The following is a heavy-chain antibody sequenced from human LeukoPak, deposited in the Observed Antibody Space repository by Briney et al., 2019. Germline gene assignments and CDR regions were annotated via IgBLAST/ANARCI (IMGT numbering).Heavy chain of an antibody. CDR2: IIPILGIA. Sequence: SVKVSCKASGGTFSSSAISWVRQAPGQGLEWIGRIIPILGIANYAQKFQGRVTITADKSTSTAYMELSSLRSEDTAVYYCARAPFSGRGTFDPWGQGTLVTVSS. V-gene: IGHV1-69*04. D-gene: IGHD5-12*01. J-gene: IGHJ5*02. CDR1: GGTFSSSA. CDR3: ARAPFSGRGTFDP.